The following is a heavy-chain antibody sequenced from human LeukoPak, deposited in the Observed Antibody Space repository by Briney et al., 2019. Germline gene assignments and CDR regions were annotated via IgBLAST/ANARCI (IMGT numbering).Heavy chain of an antibody. CDR1: GGSFSGYY. D-gene: IGHD3-22*01. CDR2: INHSGST. J-gene: IGHJ4*02. V-gene: IGHV4-34*01. Sequence: SETLSLTCAVYGGSFSGYYWSWIRQPPGKGLEWIGEINHSGSTNHNPSLKSRLTISVDTSKNQFSLKLSSVTAADTAVYYCARTAPYYYDSSGYPRSYYFDYWGQGTPVTVSS. CDR3: ARTAPYYYDSSGYPRSYYFDY.